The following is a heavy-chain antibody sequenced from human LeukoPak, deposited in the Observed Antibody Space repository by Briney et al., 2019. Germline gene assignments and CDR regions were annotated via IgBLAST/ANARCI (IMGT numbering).Heavy chain of an antibody. CDR3: AREDWGSTGHSFGY. D-gene: IGHD7-27*01. Sequence: GGSLRLSCVASGFSLSSNGMHWVRQAAGKGLGWVAVLWSDASNRYYAESVKGRFTIARDISKDTLYLQMTGLRVEDTAVYYCAREDWGSTGHSFGYWGQGTLVTVSS. CDR1: GFSLSSNG. J-gene: IGHJ4*02. V-gene: IGHV3-33*01. CDR2: LWSDASNR.